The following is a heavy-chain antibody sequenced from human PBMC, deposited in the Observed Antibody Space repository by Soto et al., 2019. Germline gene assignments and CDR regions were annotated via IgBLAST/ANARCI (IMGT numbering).Heavy chain of an antibody. V-gene: IGHV1-2*02. Sequence: QLHLVQSGAVVKKPGASVTVSCSASGYPVTAYYMHWVRQAPGRGLEWMGGINPTTGAAKYTQTFQGRVTMSRDTSTSAVFNELSGLTAEDRGVFLCARGGGVGVAGSAAFDMWGQGTLVTVSS. CDR2: INPTTGAA. D-gene: IGHD3-3*01. CDR1: GYPVTAYY. J-gene: IGHJ3*02. CDR3: ARGGGVGVAGSAAFDM.